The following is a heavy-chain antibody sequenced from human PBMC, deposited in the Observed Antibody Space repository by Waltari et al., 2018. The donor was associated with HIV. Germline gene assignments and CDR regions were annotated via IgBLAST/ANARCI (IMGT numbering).Heavy chain of an antibody. V-gene: IGHV3-48*03. D-gene: IGHD3-16*01. CDR3: ARDKWTVGYDAFDI. Sequence: EVQLVESGGGLVQPGGSLRLSFAASEFTFSSYEMNWVRQAPGKGLEWVSYSSSSGSTIYYADSVKGRFTISRDNAKNSLHLQMNSLRAEDTAVYDCARDKWTVGYDAFDIWGQGTVVTVSS. CDR1: EFTFSSYE. J-gene: IGHJ3*02. CDR2: SSSSGSTI.